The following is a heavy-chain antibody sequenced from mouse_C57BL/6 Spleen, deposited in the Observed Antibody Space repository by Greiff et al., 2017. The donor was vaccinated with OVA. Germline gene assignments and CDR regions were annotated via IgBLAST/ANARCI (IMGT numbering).Heavy chain of an antibody. V-gene: IGHV1-69*01. CDR3: ARKAYYSNPYFDD. CDR1: GYTFTSYW. Sequence: QVQLQQPGAELVMPGASVKLSCKASGYTFTSYWMNWVKQRPGKGLEWIGEIDPSDSCTNYNQKFKGKSTLTVDKSSSTAYIQLSSLTSEYSAVYDCARKAYYSNPYFDDWGKGTTLTVSS. J-gene: IGHJ2*01. D-gene: IGHD2-5*01. CDR2: IDPSDSCT.